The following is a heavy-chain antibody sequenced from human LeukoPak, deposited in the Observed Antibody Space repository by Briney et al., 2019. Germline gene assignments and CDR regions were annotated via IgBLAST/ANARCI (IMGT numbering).Heavy chain of an antibody. CDR2: IYTSGST. D-gene: IGHD4-17*01. CDR3: ASSARGMTTVMFDY. J-gene: IGHJ4*02. CDR1: GGSISSYY. V-gene: IGHV4-4*07. Sequence: SETLSLTCTVSGGSISSYYWSWIRQPAGKGLEWIGRIYTSGSTNYGPSLKSRVTMSVDTSKNQFSLKLSSVTAADTAVYYCASSARGMTTVMFDYWGQGTLVTVSS.